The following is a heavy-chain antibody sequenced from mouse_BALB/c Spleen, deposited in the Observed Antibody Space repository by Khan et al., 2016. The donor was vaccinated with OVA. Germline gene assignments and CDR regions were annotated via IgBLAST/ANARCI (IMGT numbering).Heavy chain of an antibody. D-gene: IGHD1-2*01. CDR2: FFPNSGGS. CDR3: VRSGYGSFAF. J-gene: IGHJ3*01. Sequence: VRLQQSGPEVVKPGASVKISCKASGYTFTDYNMDWLKQRHGKSLEWIGYFFPNSGGSGYNQKFKTKATLTVDISSSTAYMDLRSLTSEDSAVYYGVRSGYGSFAFWGQGTLVTVSA. CDR1: GYTFTDYN. V-gene: IGHV1S29*02.